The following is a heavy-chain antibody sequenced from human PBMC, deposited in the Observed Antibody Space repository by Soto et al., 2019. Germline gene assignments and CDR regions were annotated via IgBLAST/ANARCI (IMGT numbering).Heavy chain of an antibody. CDR1: GFTFSNAW. V-gene: IGHV3-15*01. Sequence: SCAASGFTFSNAWMSWVRQAPGKGLEWVGRIKSKTDGGTTDYAAPVKGRFTISRDDSKNTLYLQMNSLKTEDTAVYYCTTEEVVGATVDYWGQGTLVTVSS. CDR3: TTEEVVGATVDY. J-gene: IGHJ4*02. D-gene: IGHD1-26*01. CDR2: IKSKTDGGTT.